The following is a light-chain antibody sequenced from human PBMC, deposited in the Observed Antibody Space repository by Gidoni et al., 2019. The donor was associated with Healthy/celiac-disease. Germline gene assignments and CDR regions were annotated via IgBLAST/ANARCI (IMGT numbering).Light chain of an antibody. CDR3: QQYYSTPTWT. CDR2: WAS. J-gene: IGKJ1*01. Sequence: DNVMTQSPDSMAGSLGERATINCKSSQSVLYSSNNKNYLAWYQQKPGQPPKLLIYWASTRESGVPDRFSGSGSGTDFTLTISSLQAEDVAVYYCQQYYSTPTWTFGQGTKVEIK. CDR1: QSVLYSSNNKNY. V-gene: IGKV4-1*01.